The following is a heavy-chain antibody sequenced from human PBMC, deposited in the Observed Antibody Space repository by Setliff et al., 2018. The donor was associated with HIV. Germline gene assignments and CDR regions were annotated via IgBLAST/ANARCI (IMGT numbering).Heavy chain of an antibody. J-gene: IGHJ6*03. Sequence: PGGSLRLSCAASGFTFSTYEMNWVRQAPGKGLEWVSYISGSGGTIYYADSVKGRFTISRDNSKKTLYLQMNSLRPEDTAVYHCAKARSEYQLMPWYYYMDVWGQGTTVTVSS. V-gene: IGHV3-48*03. CDR2: ISGSGGTI. CDR1: GFTFSTYE. CDR3: AKARSEYQLMPWYYYMDV. D-gene: IGHD6-6*01.